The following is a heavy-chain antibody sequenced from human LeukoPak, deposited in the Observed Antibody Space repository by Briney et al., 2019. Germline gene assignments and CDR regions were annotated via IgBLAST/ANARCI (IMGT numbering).Heavy chain of an antibody. CDR2: VIPIFGTT. CDR1: GGNFNSFA. Sequence: ASVKVSCKASGGNFNSFAFSWVRQAPGQGLEWMGRVIPIFGTTTYAQKFQGRVTITADKSTTTAYMELTSLKSDDTAVYYCAKGGDTVFGVVPYFGNWGQGTLVTVSS. CDR3: AKGGDTVFGVVPYFGN. J-gene: IGHJ4*02. D-gene: IGHD3-3*01. V-gene: IGHV1-69*06.